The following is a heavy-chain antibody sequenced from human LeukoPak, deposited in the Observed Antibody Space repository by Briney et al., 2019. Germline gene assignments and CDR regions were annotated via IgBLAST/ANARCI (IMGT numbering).Heavy chain of an antibody. V-gene: IGHV3-74*01. CDR2: IDGDGSST. Sequence: GGSLRLSCAASGFTFTNYWMHWVRQAPGKGLVWVSRIDGDGSSTDYADSVKGRFTISRDNAKNTLYLQMDSLRAEDTAVYYCARSKLCYDYWGQGTLVTVSS. CDR3: ARSKLCYDY. J-gene: IGHJ4*02. CDR1: GFTFTNYW. D-gene: IGHD3-10*02.